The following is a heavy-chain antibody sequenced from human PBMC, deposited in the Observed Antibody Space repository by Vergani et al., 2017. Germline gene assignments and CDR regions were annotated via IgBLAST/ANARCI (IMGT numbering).Heavy chain of an antibody. CDR3: ARVATPDSTGYPNAFDI. D-gene: IGHD3-22*01. CDR1: GDSISSSCW. Sequence: QVQLQESGPGLVKPPGTLSLTCAVSGDSISSSCWWSWVRQPPGKGLEWIGDIYHSGSTNYNPYLKSRVTRSVYKSKNQFSRKLSSVTAADTAVYYCARVATPDSTGYPNAFDIWGQGTMVTVSS. V-gene: IGHV4-4*03. J-gene: IGHJ3*02. CDR2: IYHSGST.